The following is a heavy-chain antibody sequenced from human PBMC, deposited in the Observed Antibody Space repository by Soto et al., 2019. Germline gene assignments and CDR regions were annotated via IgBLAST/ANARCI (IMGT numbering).Heavy chain of an antibody. CDR1: GVTLSSYA. CDR3: AKDYRVSWLPTRVYGMDV. CDR2: ISGSGGST. J-gene: IGHJ6*02. Sequence: XGSLRLSCAAAGVTLSSYAMSWVRQAPGKGLDWVSAISGSGGSTYYADSVKGRFTISRDNSKNTLYLQMNSLRAEDTAVYYCAKDYRVSWLPTRVYGMDVWGQGTTVTVSS. D-gene: IGHD5-12*01. V-gene: IGHV3-23*01.